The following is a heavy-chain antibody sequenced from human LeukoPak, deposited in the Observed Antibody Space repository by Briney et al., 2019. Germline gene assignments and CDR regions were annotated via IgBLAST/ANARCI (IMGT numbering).Heavy chain of an antibody. Sequence: PSETLSLTCTVSGGSISSYYWSWIRQPPGKGLEWIGYIYYSGSTNYNPSLKSRVTISVDTSKNQFSLKLSSVTAADTAVYYCARDLRYYDFWSGYYSDGMDVWGQGTTVTVSS. V-gene: IGHV4-59*01. CDR2: IYYSGST. CDR3: ARDLRYYDFWSGYYSDGMDV. D-gene: IGHD3-3*01. CDR1: GGSISSYY. J-gene: IGHJ6*02.